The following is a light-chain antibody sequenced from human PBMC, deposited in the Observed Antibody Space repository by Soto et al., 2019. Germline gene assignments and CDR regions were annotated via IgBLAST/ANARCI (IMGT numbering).Light chain of an antibody. CDR2: DAS. Sequence: IQMTQSPSTLSASVGDRVTITCRASQSISSWLAWYQQKPGKAPKLLIYDASSLESGVPSRFSGSGSGTEFTLTISSLQPDDFATYYCQQYNTYSGTCGQGTKVEIK. V-gene: IGKV1-5*01. CDR3: QQYNTYSGT. CDR1: QSISSW. J-gene: IGKJ1*01.